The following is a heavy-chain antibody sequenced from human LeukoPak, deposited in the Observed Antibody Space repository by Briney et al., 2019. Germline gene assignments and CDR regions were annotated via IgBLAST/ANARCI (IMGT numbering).Heavy chain of an antibody. CDR3: ARDGEGFGVFPNWFDP. Sequence: SETLSLTCAVSGYSISSGYYWGWIRQPPGKGLEWIGSIYHSGSTYYNPSLKSRVTISVDTSKNQFSLKLSSVTAADTAVYYCARDGEGFGVFPNWFDPWGQGTLVTVSS. CDR2: IYHSGST. CDR1: GYSISSGYY. D-gene: IGHD3-10*01. J-gene: IGHJ5*02. V-gene: IGHV4-38-2*02.